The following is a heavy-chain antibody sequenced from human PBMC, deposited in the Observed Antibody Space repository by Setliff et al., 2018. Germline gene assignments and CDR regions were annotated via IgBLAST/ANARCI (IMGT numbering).Heavy chain of an antibody. CDR3: ARVKVIVGATPLTYYMDV. V-gene: IGHV1-8*03. CDR2: MNPNSGNT. J-gene: IGHJ6*03. D-gene: IGHD1-26*01. Sequence: ASVKVSCKASGYTFTSYDINWVRQATGQGLEWMGWMNPNSGNTGYAQKFQSRVTITRNTSKSTAYLELRNLRSEDTAVYYCARVKVIVGATPLTYYMDVWGKATTVTVSS. CDR1: GYTFTSYD.